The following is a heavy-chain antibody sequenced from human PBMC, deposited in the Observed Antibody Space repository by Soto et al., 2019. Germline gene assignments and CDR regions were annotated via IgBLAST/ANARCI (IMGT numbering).Heavy chain of an antibody. D-gene: IGHD4-17*01. J-gene: IGHJ5*02. CDR3: AREYGDPPFWFDP. Sequence: LETLCLTCTVSGGSISSYYWSWIRQSPGKGLEWIGYIYYSGSTNYNPSLKSRVTISVDTSKNQFSLKLSSVTAADTAVYYCAREYGDPPFWFDPWGQGTLVTVSS. CDR2: IYYSGST. V-gene: IGHV4-59*01. CDR1: GGSISSYY.